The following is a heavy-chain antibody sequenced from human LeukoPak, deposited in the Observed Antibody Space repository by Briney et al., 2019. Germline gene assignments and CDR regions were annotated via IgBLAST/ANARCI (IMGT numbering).Heavy chain of an antibody. Sequence: GASVKVSCKVSGYTLTELSMHWVRQAPGKGLEWTGGFDPEDGETIYAQKFQGRVTLTEDTSTDTAYMELSSLRSEDTAVYYCATSLRAGYYYYGMDVWGQGTTVTVSS. CDR2: FDPEDGET. CDR1: GYTLTELS. J-gene: IGHJ6*02. CDR3: ATSLRAGYYYYGMDV. V-gene: IGHV1-24*01. D-gene: IGHD2-15*01.